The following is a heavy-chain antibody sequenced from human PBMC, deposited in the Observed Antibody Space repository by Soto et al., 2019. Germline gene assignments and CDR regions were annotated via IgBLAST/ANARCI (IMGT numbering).Heavy chain of an antibody. Sequence: SETLSLTCTVSGGSISSYYWSWIRQPPGKGLEWIGYIYYSGSTNYNPSLKSRVTISVDTSKNQFSLKLSSVTAADTAVYYCARGIAAAALDPWGQGTLVTVSS. V-gene: IGHV4-59*01. CDR1: GGSISSYY. CDR3: ARGIAAAALDP. D-gene: IGHD6-13*01. CDR2: IYYSGST. J-gene: IGHJ5*02.